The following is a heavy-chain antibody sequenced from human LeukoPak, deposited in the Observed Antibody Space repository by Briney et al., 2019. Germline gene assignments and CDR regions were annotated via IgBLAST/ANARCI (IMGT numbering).Heavy chain of an antibody. CDR3: ARVSLAAAASEGYRWFDP. V-gene: IGHV4-59*11. Sequence: SETLSLTCTVSGGSITGHYWSWIRQPPGKGLEWIGYIYYSGSTNYNPSLKSRVTISVDTSKNQFSLKLSSVTAADTAVYYYARVSLAAAASEGYRWFDPWGQGTLVTVSS. CDR2: IYYSGST. CDR1: GGSITGHY. D-gene: IGHD6-13*01. J-gene: IGHJ5*02.